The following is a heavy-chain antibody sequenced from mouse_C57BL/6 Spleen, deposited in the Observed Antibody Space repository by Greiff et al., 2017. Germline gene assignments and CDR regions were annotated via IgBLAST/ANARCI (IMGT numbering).Heavy chain of an antibody. D-gene: IGHD2-1*01. V-gene: IGHV1-53*01. J-gene: IGHJ4*01. CDR1: GYTFTSYW. CDR2: INPSTGGT. Sequence: QVQLQQSGTELVKPGASVKLSCKASGYTFTSYWMHWVKQRPGQGLEWIGNINPSTGGTTYNEKFKSKATLTVDKSSSTAYMQLSSLTSEDSAVYYCARGRETHYGNYVDYAMDYWGQGTSVTGSS. CDR3: ARGRETHYGNYVDYAMDY.